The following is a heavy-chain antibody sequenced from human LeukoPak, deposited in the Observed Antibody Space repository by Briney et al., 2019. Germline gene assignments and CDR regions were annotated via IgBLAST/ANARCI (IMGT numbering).Heavy chain of an antibody. D-gene: IGHD6-13*01. CDR1: GGSISSSSYY. CDR3: ARIWYSSSWYGTRWRTFGY. V-gene: IGHV4-39*07. Sequence: SETLSLTCTVSGGSISSSSYYWSWIRQPPGKGLEWIGEINHSGSTNYNPSLKSRVTISVDTSKNQFSLKLSSVTAADTAVYYCARIWYSSSWYGTRWRTFGYWGQGTLVTVSS. CDR2: INHSGST. J-gene: IGHJ4*02.